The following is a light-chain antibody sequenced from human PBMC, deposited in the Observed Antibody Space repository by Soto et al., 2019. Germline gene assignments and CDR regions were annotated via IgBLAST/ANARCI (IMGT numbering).Light chain of an antibody. CDR3: HQYNNFWT. CDR1: QSISSY. Sequence: DIQITQSTSSLSESVEERVTITFRASQSISSYLNWYQQKPGKAPKLLIYATSSLQSGVPSRFSGSGSGTEFTLTISSLQSEDFGLYYCHQYNNFWTCGQGTKVDIK. J-gene: IGKJ1*01. V-gene: IGKV1-39*01. CDR2: ATS.